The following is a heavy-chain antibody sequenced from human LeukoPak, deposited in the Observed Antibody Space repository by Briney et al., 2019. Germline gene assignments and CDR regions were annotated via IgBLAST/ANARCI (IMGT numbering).Heavy chain of an antibody. CDR2: IYPNDFDT. CDR3: ARRGQERCSAGDCHVAFDI. J-gene: IGHJ3*02. Sequence: GESLKISCKGSGYNFATSWIGWVRQMPGKGLEWMGMIYPNDFDTGYSPSFAGQVTMSADKSISAAYLQWSSLKASDSAMYYCARRGQERCSAGDCHVAFDIWGQGTVVTVSS. D-gene: IGHD2-21*02. CDR1: GYNFATSW. V-gene: IGHV5-51*01.